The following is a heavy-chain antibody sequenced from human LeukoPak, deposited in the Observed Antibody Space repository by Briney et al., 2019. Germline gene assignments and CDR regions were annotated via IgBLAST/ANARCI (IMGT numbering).Heavy chain of an antibody. CDR3: ARLNNAEAYYGMDV. J-gene: IGHJ6*02. CDR1: GFTFSSYD. D-gene: IGHD1-14*01. V-gene: IGHV3-13*04. CDR2: IGIAGDT. Sequence: GGSLRLSCAASGFTFSSYDMHWVRQATGKGLEWVSGIGIAGDTYYLGSVKGRFTISRENAKNSLYLQMNSLRAGDTAVYYCARLNNAEAYYGMDVWGQGTTVTVSS.